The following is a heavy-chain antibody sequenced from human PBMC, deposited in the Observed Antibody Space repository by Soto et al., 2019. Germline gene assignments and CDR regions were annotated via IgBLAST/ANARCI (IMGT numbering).Heavy chain of an antibody. CDR2: ISSSSSYI. CDR1: GFTFSSYS. CDR3: ARDTGSGSYGGIFDY. J-gene: IGHJ4*02. Sequence: EVQLVESGGGLVKPGGSLRLSCAASGFTFSSYSMNWVRQAPGKGLEWVSSISSSSSYIYYADSVKGRFTISRDNAKNSLYRQMNSLRAEDTAVYYCARDTGSGSYGGIFDYWGQGTLVTVSS. D-gene: IGHD3-10*01. V-gene: IGHV3-21*01.